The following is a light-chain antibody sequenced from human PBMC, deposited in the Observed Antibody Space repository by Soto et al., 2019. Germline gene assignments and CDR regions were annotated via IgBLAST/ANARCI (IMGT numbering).Light chain of an antibody. CDR3: QQSYSTPRT. V-gene: IGKV3D-20*02. J-gene: IGKJ1*01. CDR1: QSVRDSF. CDR2: AAT. Sequence: EIVLTQSPDTLSLSPGERAALSCRASQSVRDSFLAWYQQKPGQSPRLLIYAATSRATGIPERFSGSGSGTDFTLTISSLQPEDFATYYCQQSYSTPRTFGQGTKVEIK.